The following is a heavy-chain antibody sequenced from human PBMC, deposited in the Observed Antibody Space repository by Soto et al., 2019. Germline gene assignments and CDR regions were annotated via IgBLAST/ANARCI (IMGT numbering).Heavy chain of an antibody. CDR2: ISAYNGNT. V-gene: IGHV1-18*01. J-gene: IGHJ6*03. Sequence: QDQLVQSGVEVKKPGASVKVPCKASGYSFTNYGITWARQAPGQGFEWMGWISAYNGNTNYAQKFQGRVTLTTDASTSTAYLELRSLRSDDTAVYYCARDRGVAPPVAGNTHYYYYMDVWGKGTTVTVSS. CDR3: ARDRGVAPPVAGNTHYYYYMDV. CDR1: GYSFTNYG. D-gene: IGHD6-19*01.